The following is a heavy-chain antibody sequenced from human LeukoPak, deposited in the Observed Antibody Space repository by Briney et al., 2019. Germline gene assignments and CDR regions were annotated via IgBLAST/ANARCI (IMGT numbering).Heavy chain of an antibody. V-gene: IGHV3-66*01. CDR2: FYRGGST. CDR1: GVTVSSNC. CDR3: ARWAGAILTDY. Sequence: GGSLRLSCAASGVTVSSNCMSWVRQAPGKGLEWVSIFYRGGSTYYADSVKGRFTVSRDNSKNILYLQMNSLRAEDTAVYYCARWAGAILTDYWGQGTLVTVSS. D-gene: IGHD1-26*01. J-gene: IGHJ4*02.